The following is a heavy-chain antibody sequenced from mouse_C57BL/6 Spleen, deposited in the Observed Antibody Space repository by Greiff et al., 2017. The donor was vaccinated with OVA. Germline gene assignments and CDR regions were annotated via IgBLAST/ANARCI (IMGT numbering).Heavy chain of an antibody. J-gene: IGHJ3*01. D-gene: IGHD2-4*01. CDR3: ARRYYDPFAY. V-gene: IGHV1-26*01. CDR1: GYTFTDYY. Sequence: EVQLQQSGPELVKPGASVKISCKASGYTFTDYYMNWVKQSHGKSLEWIGDINPNNGGTSYNQKFKGKATLTVDKSSSTAYMELRSLTSEDSAVYYCARRYYDPFAYWGQGTLVTVSA. CDR2: INPNNGGT.